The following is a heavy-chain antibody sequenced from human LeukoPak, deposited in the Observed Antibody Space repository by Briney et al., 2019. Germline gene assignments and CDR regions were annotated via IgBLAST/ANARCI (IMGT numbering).Heavy chain of an antibody. CDR1: GYSFSNYY. V-gene: IGHV5-51*01. J-gene: IGHJ4*02. Sequence: KPGESLQISCKGSGYSFSNYYIDWVRQLPGKGLEWMGVMYPGGSDIRYSPSFQGQVTISADKSIDTAYLQWSTLKASDSAMYYCASRTGSYYPFDSWGQGTLVTVSS. D-gene: IGHD1-26*01. CDR2: MYPGGSDI. CDR3: ASRTGSYYPFDS.